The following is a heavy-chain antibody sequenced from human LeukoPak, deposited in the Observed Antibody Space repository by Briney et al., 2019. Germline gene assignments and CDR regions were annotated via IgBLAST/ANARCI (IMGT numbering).Heavy chain of an antibody. D-gene: IGHD6-19*01. V-gene: IGHV5-51*01. CDR1: GYSFSNYW. CDR2: MHPGHSET. Sequence: GESLKISCKTSGYSFSNYWIGWVRQMPGKGLEWMGIMHPGHSETRYTPSFQGQVTFSVDTSISAAYLQWSSLKASDTAMYYCARQWLAVDYWGQGTLVTVSS. J-gene: IGHJ4*02. CDR3: ARQWLAVDY.